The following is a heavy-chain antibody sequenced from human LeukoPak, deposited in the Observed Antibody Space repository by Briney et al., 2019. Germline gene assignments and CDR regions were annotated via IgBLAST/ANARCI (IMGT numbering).Heavy chain of an antibody. CDR2: IYYSGSA. CDR1: GGSISSYY. CDR3: ASFKQLVYGYYFDY. D-gene: IGHD6-13*01. V-gene: IGHV4-59*01. Sequence: SETLSLTCTVFGGSISSYYWSWIRQPPGKGLEWIGYIYYSGSANYNPSLKSRVTISIHPSKNQFSLKLRSVTAPGTVVYYCASFKQLVYGYYFDYWGQGTLVTVSS. J-gene: IGHJ4*02.